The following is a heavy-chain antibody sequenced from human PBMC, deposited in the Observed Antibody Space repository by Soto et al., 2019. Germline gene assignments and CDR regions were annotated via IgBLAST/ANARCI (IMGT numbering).Heavy chain of an antibody. CDR3: ARGGWKLFDY. CDR1: GGSISSYY. J-gene: IGHJ4*02. Sequence: QVQLQESGPGLVKPSETLSLTCTVSGGSISSYYWSWIRQPPGKGLEWIGCFYYSGSTNYNPSLKXRVTISVDTSKKQFSLKLSSVTAADTAVYYCARGGWKLFDYWGQGTLVTVSS. D-gene: IGHD6-19*01. V-gene: IGHV4-59*01. CDR2: FYYSGST.